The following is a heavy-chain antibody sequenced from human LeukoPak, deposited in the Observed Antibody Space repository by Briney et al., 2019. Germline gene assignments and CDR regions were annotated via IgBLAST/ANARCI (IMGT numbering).Heavy chain of an antibody. CDR2: IKSKTDGGTT. D-gene: IGHD2-2*01. CDR3: TTGYCSSTSCYAQRAYYYYGMDV. Sequence: GESLRLSCAASGFTFSNAWMSWVRQAPGKGLEWVGRIKSKTDGGTTDYAAPVKGRFTISRDDSKNTLYLQMNSLKTEDTAVYYCTTGYCSSTSCYAQRAYYYYGMDVWGQGTTVTVSS. CDR1: GFTFSNAW. J-gene: IGHJ6*02. V-gene: IGHV3-15*01.